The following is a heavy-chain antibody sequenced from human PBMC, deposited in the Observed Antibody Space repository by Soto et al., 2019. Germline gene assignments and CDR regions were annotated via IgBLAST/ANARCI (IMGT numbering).Heavy chain of an antibody. Sequence: GGSLRLSCAASGFTFSDYYMSWIRQAPGKGLEWVAYISSSGSTIYYADSVKGRFTISRDNSKNTLYLQMNSLRAEDTAVYYCARDSYSSGWYSYHHMDVWGQGTTVTVSS. V-gene: IGHV3-11*04. CDR2: ISSSGSTI. J-gene: IGHJ6*02. CDR3: ARDSYSSGWYSYHHMDV. CDR1: GFTFSDYY. D-gene: IGHD6-19*01.